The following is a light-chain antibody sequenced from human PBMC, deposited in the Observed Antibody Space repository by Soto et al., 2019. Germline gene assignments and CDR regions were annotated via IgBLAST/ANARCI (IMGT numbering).Light chain of an antibody. V-gene: IGKV1-5*03. J-gene: IGKJ1*01. CDR3: QQYNDYPRT. CDR1: QSIRSW. CDR2: GAS. Sequence: DIQMTQSPSTLSASVGDRVTITCRASQSIRSWLAWYQQKPGQAPKLLIYGASSLESGVPSRFSGSGSGTEFTLTISSLQPDDFATYYCQQYNDYPRTFGRGTKVEIK.